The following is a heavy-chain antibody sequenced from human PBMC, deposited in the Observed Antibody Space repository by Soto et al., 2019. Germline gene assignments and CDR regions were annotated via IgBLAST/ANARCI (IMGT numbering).Heavy chain of an antibody. V-gene: IGHV1-18*04. Sequence: QVQLVQSGAEVKKPGASVKVSCKASGYTFTSYGISWVRQAPGQGLEWMGWISAYNGITNYAQKLQGRVTMTTDTSTSTAYMELRSLRSDDTAVYYCASGPEQWLATYYYYGMDVWGQGTTVTVSS. CDR3: ASGPEQWLATYYYYGMDV. CDR1: GYTFTSYG. J-gene: IGHJ6*02. D-gene: IGHD6-19*01. CDR2: ISAYNGIT.